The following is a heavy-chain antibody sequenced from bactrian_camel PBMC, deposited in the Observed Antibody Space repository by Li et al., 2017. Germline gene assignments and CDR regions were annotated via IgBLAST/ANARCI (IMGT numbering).Heavy chain of an antibody. D-gene: IGHD3*01. CDR1: GYTYRIRSHC. CDR2: IYPRGSM. CDR3: AADRALDDDCYVGSLYTDFAY. J-gene: IGHJ6*01. Sequence: VQLVESGGDSVQTGGSLRLSCVVSGYTYRIRSHCLAWFRQAPGKEREGVAAIYPRGSMDYADSVKARFTISRDNAKSTLYLQMNNLKPEDTAMYYCAADRALDDDCYVGSLYTDFAYWGQGTQVTVS. V-gene: IGHV3S55*01.